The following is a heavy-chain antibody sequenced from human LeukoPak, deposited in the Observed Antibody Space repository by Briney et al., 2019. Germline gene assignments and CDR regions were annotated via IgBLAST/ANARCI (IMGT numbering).Heavy chain of an antibody. D-gene: IGHD1-26*01. CDR1: GGSISSDHYY. CDR3: AGPAGTYWYFDL. V-gene: IGHV4-39*07. Sequence: PSETLSLTCTVSGGSISSDHYYWGWIPQPPGKGLEWIGSIYYSGNSYYNPSLKSRVTMSVDTSKNQFSLKVSSVTAADTAVYYCAGPAGTYWYFDLWGRGTLVTVSS. CDR2: IYYSGNS. J-gene: IGHJ2*01.